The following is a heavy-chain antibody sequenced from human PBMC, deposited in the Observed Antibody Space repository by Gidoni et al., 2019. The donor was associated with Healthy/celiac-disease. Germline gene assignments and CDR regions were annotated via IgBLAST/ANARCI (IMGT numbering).Heavy chain of an antibody. J-gene: IGHJ4*02. V-gene: IGHV4-30-2*01. Sequence: LQLQESGSVLLKPSQTLSLTCAFSCCSISSGGYSWSWIRQPPGKGLEWIGYIYHSGSTYYNPSIKSRVTISVESAKKQFSLKLSFVTAAETAVYYCARSRNGDDDFDYWGQGTLVTVSS. CDR2: IYHSGST. CDR3: ARSRNGDDDFDY. CDR1: CCSISSGGYS. D-gene: IGHD4-17*01.